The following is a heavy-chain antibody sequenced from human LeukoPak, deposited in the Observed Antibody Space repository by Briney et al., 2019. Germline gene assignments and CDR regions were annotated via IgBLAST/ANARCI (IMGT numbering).Heavy chain of an antibody. CDR2: ISYGGSNK. D-gene: IGHD3-10*01. Sequence: GGSLRLSCAASGSTFSSYAMHWVRQAPGKGLEWVAVISYGGSNKYYADSVKGRFTISRDNSKNTLYLQMNSLRAEDTAVYYCARGADRFGESLQNYWGQGTLVTVSS. CDR3: ARGADRFGESLQNY. CDR1: GSTFSSYA. J-gene: IGHJ4*02. V-gene: IGHV3-30*04.